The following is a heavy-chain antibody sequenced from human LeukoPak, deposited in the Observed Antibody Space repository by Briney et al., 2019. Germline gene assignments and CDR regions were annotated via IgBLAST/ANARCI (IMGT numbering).Heavy chain of an antibody. J-gene: IGHJ4*02. V-gene: IGHV3-7*01. CDR1: GFTFGDYA. Sequence: GGSLRLSCTASGFTFGDYAMSWVRQAPGKGLEWVAHIREDATESRSVDSVKGRFTISRDNTKNSLFLQLNSLRAEDTAVYYCVRDRGWYHFDLWGQGTLVTVSS. CDR2: IREDATES. CDR3: VRDRGWYHFDL. D-gene: IGHD3-10*01.